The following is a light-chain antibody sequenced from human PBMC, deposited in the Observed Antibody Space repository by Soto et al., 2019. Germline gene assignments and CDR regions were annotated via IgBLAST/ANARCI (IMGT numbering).Light chain of an antibody. V-gene: IGLV7-46*01. CDR1: TGPVTTGLY. Sequence: QAVVTQEPSLTVSPGGTVTLTCGSSTGPVTTGLYPYWFQQKPGQAPRTLIYDSTNKHSWTPARFSASLLGGKAALTLSGAQPDDEADYYCLLVQSGVVIFGGGTKLTVL. CDR3: LLVQSGVVI. J-gene: IGLJ2*01. CDR2: DST.